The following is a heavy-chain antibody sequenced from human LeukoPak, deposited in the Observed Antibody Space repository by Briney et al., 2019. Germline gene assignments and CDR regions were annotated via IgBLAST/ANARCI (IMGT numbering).Heavy chain of an antibody. Sequence: GGSLRLSGAASGFTFSSYWMSWVRQAPGKGLEWVANIKQDGSEKYYVDSVKGRFTISRDNAKNSLYLQMNSLRAEDTAVYYCASHIAARPLPRPYYYYMDVWGKGTTVTVSS. D-gene: IGHD6-6*01. CDR1: GFTFSSYW. CDR2: IKQDGSEK. CDR3: ASHIAARPLPRPYYYYMDV. V-gene: IGHV3-7*01. J-gene: IGHJ6*03.